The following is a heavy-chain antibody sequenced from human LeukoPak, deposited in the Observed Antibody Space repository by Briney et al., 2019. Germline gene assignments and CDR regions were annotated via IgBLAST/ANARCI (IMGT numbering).Heavy chain of an antibody. Sequence: PSETLSLSCTVSGASMSGYYWSWIRHPAGKGLEWIGRIYSGGTTNYNPSLKSRVTMSVDTSKNQFSLRLSSVTAADTAVYYCAADYDSRGYWRVFDSWGQGTLVTVSS. CDR3: AADYDSRGYWRVFDS. CDR1: GASMSGYY. J-gene: IGHJ4*02. D-gene: IGHD3-22*01. V-gene: IGHV4-4*07. CDR2: IYSGGTT.